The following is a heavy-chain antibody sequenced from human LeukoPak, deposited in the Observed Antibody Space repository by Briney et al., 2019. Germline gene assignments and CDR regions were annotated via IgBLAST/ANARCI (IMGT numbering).Heavy chain of an antibody. CDR3: SRAANFRSGYFDY. CDR1: GFTFSSYW. V-gene: IGHV3-74*01. D-gene: IGHD3-3*01. J-gene: IGHJ4*02. CDR2: ISSDGSST. Sequence: GGSLRLSCAASGFTFSSYWMHWVRQVPGKGLVWVSRISSDGSSTSYADSVKGRFTVSRDDAKNTLYLQMNSLRAEDTAVYYCSRAANFRSGYFDYWGQGALVTVSP.